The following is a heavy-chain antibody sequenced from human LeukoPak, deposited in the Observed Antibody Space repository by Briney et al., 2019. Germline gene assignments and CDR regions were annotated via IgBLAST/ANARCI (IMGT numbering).Heavy chain of an antibody. V-gene: IGHV1-18*01. CDR1: GYTFTSYG. J-gene: IGHJ5*02. D-gene: IGHD6-19*01. CDR2: ISAYNGNT. CDR3: ARDLGIGSGWRGEKWFDP. Sequence: ASVKVSCKASGYTFTSYGISWVRQAPGQGLEWMGWISAYNGNTNYAQKLQGTVTMTTDTSTSTAYTELRSLRSDETAVYYCARDLGIGSGWRGEKWFDPWGQGTLVTVSS.